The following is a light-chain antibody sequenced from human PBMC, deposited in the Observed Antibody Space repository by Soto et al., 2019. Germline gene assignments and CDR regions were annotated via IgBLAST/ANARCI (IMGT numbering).Light chain of an antibody. J-gene: IGKJ1*01. V-gene: IGKV3-20*01. Sequence: EIVLTQSPGTLSLSPGERATLSCRASQSVRSTYLAWYQQKPGQAPRLLIYGASSRATGIPARFSGSGSGTDFTLTISRLETEDFAVYYCQQYGNSPWTFGQGTKVEIK. CDR2: GAS. CDR3: QQYGNSPWT. CDR1: QSVRSTY.